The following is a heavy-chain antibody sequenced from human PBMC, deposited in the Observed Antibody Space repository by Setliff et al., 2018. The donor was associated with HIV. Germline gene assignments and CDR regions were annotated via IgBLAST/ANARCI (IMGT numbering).Heavy chain of an antibody. CDR3: ARTRGYSYGTLAGFDY. V-gene: IGHV4-39*07. CDR2: MSYSGST. Sequence: SETLSLTCTVSGGSLGNSNYYWGWIRQPPGKGLEWIGSMSYSGSTYYNPSLKSRVTISVDTSKKQFSLEVSSVTAADTAVYYCARTRGYSYGTLAGFDYWGRGSLVTVSS. J-gene: IGHJ4*01. D-gene: IGHD5-18*01. CDR1: GGSLGNSNYY.